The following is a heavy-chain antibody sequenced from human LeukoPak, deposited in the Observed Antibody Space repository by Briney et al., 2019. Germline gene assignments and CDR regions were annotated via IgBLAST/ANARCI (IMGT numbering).Heavy chain of an antibody. CDR2: ISSSSITI. CDR1: GFPLSSYS. Sequence: TGGSLRLSCAVSGFPLSSYSINWVRQAPGKGLEWVSYISSSSITIYYADSVKGRFTISRDNAQNSLYLQMDSPRAEDTAVYFCATDRNWPFDYWGQGTLVTVSS. J-gene: IGHJ4*02. D-gene: IGHD1-1*01. V-gene: IGHV3-48*04. CDR3: ATDRNWPFDY.